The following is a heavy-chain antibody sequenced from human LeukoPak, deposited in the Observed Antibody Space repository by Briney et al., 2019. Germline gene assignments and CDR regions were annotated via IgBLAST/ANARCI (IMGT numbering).Heavy chain of an antibody. J-gene: IGHJ3*02. CDR3: ARALGYCSSTSCYEGAFDI. V-gene: IGHV5-51*01. Sequence: GESLKISCKGSGYSFTSYWIGWVRQMPGKGLEWMGIIYPGDSDTRYSPSFQGQGTISADRSISTAYLQWSSLKASDTAMYYCARALGYCSSTSCYEGAFDIWGQGTMVTVSS. CDR1: GYSFTSYW. D-gene: IGHD2-2*01. CDR2: IYPGDSDT.